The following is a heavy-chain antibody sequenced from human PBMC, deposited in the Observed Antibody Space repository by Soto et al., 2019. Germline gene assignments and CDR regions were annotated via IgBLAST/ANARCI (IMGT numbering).Heavy chain of an antibody. J-gene: IGHJ4*02. Sequence: QVQLVESGGGVVQPGRSLRLSCAASGFTFSSYAMHWVRQVPGKGLEWLAVVSHDGTLYPYADSVKGRFSISRDNSRKTVSLQMNSLRPEATAVYYCVKDRSDTWSFDYWGQGTLVTVSS. D-gene: IGHD2-8*02. V-gene: IGHV3-30*18. CDR2: VSHDGTLY. CDR3: VKDRSDTWSFDY. CDR1: GFTFSSYA.